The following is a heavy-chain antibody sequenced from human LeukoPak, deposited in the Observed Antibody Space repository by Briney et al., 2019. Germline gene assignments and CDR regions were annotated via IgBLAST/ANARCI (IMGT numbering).Heavy chain of an antibody. CDR2: IYYSGST. V-gene: IGHV4-39*01. CDR1: GGSISSSSYY. D-gene: IGHD3-10*01. CDR3: ASHRFRDFDAFGI. J-gene: IGHJ3*02. Sequence: PSETLSLTCTVSGGSISSSSYYWGWVRQPPGKGLEWIGSIYYSGSTYYNPSLKSRVTISVDTSKNQFSLKLSSVTAADTAVYYCASHRFRDFDAFGIWGQGTMVTVSS.